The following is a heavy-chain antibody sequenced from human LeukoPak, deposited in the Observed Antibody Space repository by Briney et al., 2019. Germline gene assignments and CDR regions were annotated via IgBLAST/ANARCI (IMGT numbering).Heavy chain of an antibody. CDR1: GGSFSGYY. V-gene: IGHV4-34*01. Sequence: SETLSLTCAVYGGSFSGYYWSWIRQPPGKGLEWIGEINHSGSTNYNPSLKSRVTMSVDTSKNQFSLKLSSVTAADTAVYYCARGLRYFDWPFDYWGQGTLVTVSS. J-gene: IGHJ4*02. D-gene: IGHD3-9*01. CDR3: ARGLRYFDWPFDY. CDR2: INHSGST.